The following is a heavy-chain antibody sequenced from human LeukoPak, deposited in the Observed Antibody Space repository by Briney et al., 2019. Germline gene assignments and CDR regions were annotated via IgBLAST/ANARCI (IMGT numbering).Heavy chain of an antibody. Sequence: EPGGSLRLSCAASGFTFSSYWMSWVRQAPGKGLESVANIKQDGSEKYYVDSVKGRFTISRDNAKNSLYLQMNSLRAEDTAVYYCARESARIAAAGTDYYGMDVWGQGTTVTVSS. CDR1: GFTFSSYW. J-gene: IGHJ6*02. CDR2: IKQDGSEK. CDR3: ARESARIAAAGTDYYGMDV. D-gene: IGHD6-13*01. V-gene: IGHV3-7*05.